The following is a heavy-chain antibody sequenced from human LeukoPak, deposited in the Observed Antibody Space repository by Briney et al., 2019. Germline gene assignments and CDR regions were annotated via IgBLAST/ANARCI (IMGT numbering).Heavy chain of an antibody. V-gene: IGHV3-66*01. CDR1: GFTVSHSY. D-gene: IGHD1-26*01. Sequence: PGGSLRLSCAVSGFTVSHSYMSWVRQAPGKGLEWVSVIYSGGSAYYADSVKGRFTIPRDNSKNTLYLQMNSLRAEDTAVYYCARDLGTGSWGQGTMVTVSS. J-gene: IGHJ3*01. CDR3: ARDLGTGS. CDR2: IYSGGSA.